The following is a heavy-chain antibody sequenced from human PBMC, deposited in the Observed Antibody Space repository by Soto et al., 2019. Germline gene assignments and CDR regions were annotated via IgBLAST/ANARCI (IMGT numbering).Heavy chain of an antibody. CDR3: ARDGRWELLLGNWFDP. V-gene: IGHV3-33*01. Sequence: QVQLVESGGGVVQPGRSLRLSCAASGFTFSSYGMHWVRQAPGKGLEWVAVIWYDGSNKYYADSVKGRFTISRDNSKNTLYLQMNSLRAEDTAVYYCARDGRWELLLGNWFDPWGQGTLVTVSS. CDR2: IWYDGSNK. CDR1: GFTFSSYG. D-gene: IGHD1-26*01. J-gene: IGHJ5*02.